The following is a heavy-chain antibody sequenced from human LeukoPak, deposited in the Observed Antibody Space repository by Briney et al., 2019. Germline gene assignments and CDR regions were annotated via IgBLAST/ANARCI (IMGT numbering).Heavy chain of an antibody. J-gene: IGHJ5*02. V-gene: IGHV4-59*01. Sequence: PSETLSLTCTVSGGSISGNYWSWIRQSPGKGLEWIGYIYYSGSTSYNPSLKSRVTISVDTPMNQFSLKVNSVNAADTAVYYCARDRSAFDPWGQGTLVTVSS. CDR1: GGSISGNY. CDR2: IYYSGST. CDR3: ARDRSAFDP. D-gene: IGHD1-26*01.